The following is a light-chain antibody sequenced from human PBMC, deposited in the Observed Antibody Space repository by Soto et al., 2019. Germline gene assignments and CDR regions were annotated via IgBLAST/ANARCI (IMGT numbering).Light chain of an antibody. J-gene: IGLJ1*01. V-gene: IGLV2-18*03. CDR2: DVT. CDR1: SSDVGSYNR. CDR3: NSYTTSSTYV. Sequence: SVLTQPASVSGSPGQSITIACTGTSSDVGSYNRVSWYQQAPGTAPKLIIHDVTNRPSGVPDRFSGSKSGNTASLTTSGLQTEDEADYYCNSYTTSSTYVFGTGTKVTVL.